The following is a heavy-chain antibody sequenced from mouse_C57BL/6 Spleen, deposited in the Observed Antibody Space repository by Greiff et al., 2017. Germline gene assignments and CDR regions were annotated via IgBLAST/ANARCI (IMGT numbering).Heavy chain of an antibody. D-gene: IGHD2-14*01. Sequence: DVMLVESGGGLVKPGGSLKLSCAASGFTFSSYTMSWVRQTPEKRLEWVATISGGGGNTYYPDSVKGRFTISRDNAKNTLYLQMSRLRSEDTAVYYCARRHWYGFAYWGQGTLVTVSA. CDR2: ISGGGGNT. V-gene: IGHV5-9*01. CDR1: GFTFSSYT. CDR3: ARRHWYGFAY. J-gene: IGHJ3*01.